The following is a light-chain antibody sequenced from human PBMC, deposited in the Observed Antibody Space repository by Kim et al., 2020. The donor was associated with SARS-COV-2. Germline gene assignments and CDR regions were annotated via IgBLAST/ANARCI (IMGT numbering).Light chain of an antibody. CDR3: QQYDSSPPT. CDR2: GAS. Sequence: SPGERGTLSCRARQSFSSFHLAWYQQRPGQAPRLLIYGASRRATGIPDRFSGSGSGTDFTLTISRLEPEDFAVYYCQQYDSSPPTFGQGTKVEVK. CDR1: QSFSSFH. V-gene: IGKV3-20*01. J-gene: IGKJ1*01.